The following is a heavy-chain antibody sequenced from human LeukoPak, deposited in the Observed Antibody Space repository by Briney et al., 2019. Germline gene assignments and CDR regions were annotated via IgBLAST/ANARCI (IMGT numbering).Heavy chain of an antibody. J-gene: IGHJ4*02. D-gene: IGHD1-1*01. CDR3: ARVGDWNDLVY. CDR1: GDSITSGY. CDR2: IHYSGSP. Sequence: PSETLSLTCTVSGDSITSGYWSWIRQPPGKGLEWIGFIHYSGSPTYTPSLQSRVTISVDTSKNQFSLKLSSVTAADTAVYYCARVGDWNDLVYWGQGTLVTVSS. V-gene: IGHV4-59*01.